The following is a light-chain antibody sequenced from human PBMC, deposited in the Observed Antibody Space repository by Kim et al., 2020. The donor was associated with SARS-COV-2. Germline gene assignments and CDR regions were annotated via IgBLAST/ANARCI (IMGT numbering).Light chain of an antibody. J-gene: IGLJ2*01. CDR2: DVS. CDR3: SSYTSTNTL. CDR1: TSDVGASNY. Sequence: QSALTQPASVSGSPGQSIAITCTGTTSDVGASNYVSWYQQHPGKAPTLIIYDVSNRPSGVSDRFSGSKSGNTAYLIISGLQAEDEGDYFCSSYTSTNTLFGGGTTVTVL. V-gene: IGLV2-14*03.